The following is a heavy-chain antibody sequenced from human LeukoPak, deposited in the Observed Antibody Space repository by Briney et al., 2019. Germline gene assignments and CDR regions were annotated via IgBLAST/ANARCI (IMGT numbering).Heavy chain of an antibody. V-gene: IGHV4-59*01. CDR3: ARVRIVVVPAPDAFDI. CDR2: IYYSGST. Sequence: SETLSLTCTVSGGSISSYYWSWIRQPPGKGLEWIGYIYYSGSTNYNPSLKGRVTISVDTSKNQFSLKLSSVTAADTAVYYCARVRIVVVPAPDAFDIWGQGTMVTVSS. J-gene: IGHJ3*02. D-gene: IGHD2-2*01. CDR1: GGSISSYY.